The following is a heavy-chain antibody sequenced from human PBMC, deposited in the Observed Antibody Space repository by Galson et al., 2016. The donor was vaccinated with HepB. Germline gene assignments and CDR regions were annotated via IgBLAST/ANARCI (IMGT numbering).Heavy chain of an antibody. CDR3: ARVRGGDSDFDY. CDR1: GGSISGSGQH. V-gene: IGHV4-39*07. Sequence: LFLTCSVSGGSISGSGQHWGWIRQPPGKGLEWIGTIYYGGSSYYNPSLKSRVTMSVDTSKDRFSLNLNSVTAADTAVYYCARVRGGDSDFDYWGLGTLVIVSS. CDR2: IYYGGSS. J-gene: IGHJ4*01. D-gene: IGHD2-21*02.